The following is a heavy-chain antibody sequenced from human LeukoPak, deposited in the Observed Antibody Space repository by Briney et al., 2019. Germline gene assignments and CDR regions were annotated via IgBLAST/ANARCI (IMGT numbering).Heavy chain of an antibody. CDR2: FDPEDGET. D-gene: IGHD6-13*01. V-gene: IGHV1-24*01. CDR3: ASHKLSSSWYVPGY. CDR1: GYTLTELS. Sequence: ASVKVSCKVSGYTLTELSMHWVRQAPGKGLEWMGGFDPEDGETIYAQKFQGRVTMTEDTSTDTAYMELSSLRSEDTAVYYCASHKLSSSWYVPGYWGQGTLVTVSS. J-gene: IGHJ4*02.